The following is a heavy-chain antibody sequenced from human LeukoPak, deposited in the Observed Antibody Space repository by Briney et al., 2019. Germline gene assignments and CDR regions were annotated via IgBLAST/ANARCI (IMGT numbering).Heavy chain of an antibody. CDR1: GGSISSHY. CDR2: IYYSGST. V-gene: IGHV4-59*11. J-gene: IGHJ6*02. CDR3: ARSSTSLRYYYYGMDV. Sequence: SETLSLTCTVSGGSISSHYWSWIRQPPGNGLEWIGYIYYSGSTNYNPSLKSRVTISVDTSKNQFSLKLSSVTAADTAVYYCARSSTSLRYYYYGMDVWGQGTTVTVSS. D-gene: IGHD2-2*01.